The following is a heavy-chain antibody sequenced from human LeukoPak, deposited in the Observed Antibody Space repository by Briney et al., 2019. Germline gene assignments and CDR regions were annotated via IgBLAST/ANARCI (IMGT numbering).Heavy chain of an antibody. J-gene: IGHJ4*02. D-gene: IGHD3-3*01. Sequence: ASVKVSSKACGYTFTGYYMHWVRQAPGQGLEWRGWINPKRGGTNSAQKFQGRATMTRDTSIRTAYMELSRLRSDDTAVYYCARVEVFWSGYYIYWGQGTLVTVSS. CDR1: GYTFTGYY. CDR2: INPKRGGT. V-gene: IGHV1-2*02. CDR3: ARVEVFWSGYYIY.